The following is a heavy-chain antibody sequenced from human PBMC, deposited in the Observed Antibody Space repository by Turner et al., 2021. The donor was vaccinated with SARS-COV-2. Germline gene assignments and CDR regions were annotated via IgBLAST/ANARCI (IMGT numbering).Heavy chain of an antibody. J-gene: IGHJ5*02. Sequence: VRLQESVPGLVKPSETLSLTCGVSGDSITGYFWYWTRQPPGKGLEWIGYVHNSGRTNYNPSLKSRVTISVDTSKNQFTLKLSSVSAADTAVYYCARVRYDSTGYPFDPWGQGTLVTVSS. CDR2: VHNSGRT. V-gene: IGHV4-59*01. CDR1: GDSITGYF. D-gene: IGHD3-22*01. CDR3: ARVRYDSTGYPFDP.